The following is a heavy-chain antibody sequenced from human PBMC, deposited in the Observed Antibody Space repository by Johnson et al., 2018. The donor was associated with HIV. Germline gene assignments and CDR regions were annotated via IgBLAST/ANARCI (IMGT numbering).Heavy chain of an antibody. V-gene: IGHV3-11*01. CDR2: ISTSGSNI. CDR1: GFTFSDFY. D-gene: IGHD3-16*01. Sequence: QVQLVESGGDLVKPGGSLRLSCTASGFTFSDFYMSWIRQAPGKGLEWVSYISTSGSNIYYADSVRGRFTISRDNAKKSLYLQMNSLRDEDTALYYCARGRPWGWELRRDAFDIWGQGTMVTVSS. CDR3: ARGRPWGWELRRDAFDI. J-gene: IGHJ3*02.